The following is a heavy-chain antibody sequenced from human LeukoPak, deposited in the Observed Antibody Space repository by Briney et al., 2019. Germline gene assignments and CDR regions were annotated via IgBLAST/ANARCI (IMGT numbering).Heavy chain of an antibody. J-gene: IGHJ4*02. Sequence: TGGSLRLSCAASGFTFSSYGMSWVRQAPGKGLEWVSSIGSSGSYIYYADSVTGRFTISRDNAKNSLYLQMNSLRAEDTAVYYCARRATTERGHSYGLDYWGQGTLVTVSS. CDR2: IGSSGSYI. CDR3: ARRATTERGHSYGLDY. V-gene: IGHV3-21*01. D-gene: IGHD5-18*01. CDR1: GFTFSSYG.